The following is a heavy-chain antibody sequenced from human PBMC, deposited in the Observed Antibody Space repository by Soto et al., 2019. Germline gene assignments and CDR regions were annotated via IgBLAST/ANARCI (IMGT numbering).Heavy chain of an antibody. CDR3: ARDYSNKGFDY. Sequence: RLSCAASGFTFSSYSMNWVRQAPGKGLEWVSYISSSSSTINYADSVKGRFTISKKNAKNSLYLQKNSVTAEDTAVYYCARDYSNKGFDYWGHGTLVTVS. CDR1: GFTFSSYS. CDR2: ISSSSSTI. V-gene: IGHV3-48*01. D-gene: IGHD4-4*01. J-gene: IGHJ4*01.